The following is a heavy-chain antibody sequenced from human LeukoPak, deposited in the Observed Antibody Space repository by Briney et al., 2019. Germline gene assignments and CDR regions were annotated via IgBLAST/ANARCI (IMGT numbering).Heavy chain of an antibody. CDR1: GYSVPSNTAA. D-gene: IGHD1/OR15-1a*01. Sequence: SQTLSLTCAISGYSVPSNTAAWYWIRQSPSRGLEWLGRTYYRSKWYYEYAVSVRSRITINADTSKNQFSLQLNSVTPEDTAVYYCARDPSDEQGLDYWGQGTLVTVSS. V-gene: IGHV6-1*01. J-gene: IGHJ4*02. CDR3: ARDPSDEQGLDY. CDR2: TYYRSKWYY.